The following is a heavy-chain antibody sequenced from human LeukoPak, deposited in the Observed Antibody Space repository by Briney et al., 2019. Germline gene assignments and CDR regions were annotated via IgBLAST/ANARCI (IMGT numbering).Heavy chain of an antibody. CDR1: GCTFSSYA. CDR3: AKMDIVATYYFDY. V-gene: IGHV3-23*01. J-gene: IGHJ4*02. CDR2: ISGSGSST. Sequence: GGTLRLSCAASGCTFSSYAMSWVRQAPGKGLEWVSAISGSGSSTYYADSVKGRFTISRDNSKNTLYLQMNSLRPEDTAVYYCAKMDIVATYYFDYWGQGTLVTVSS. D-gene: IGHD2-2*03.